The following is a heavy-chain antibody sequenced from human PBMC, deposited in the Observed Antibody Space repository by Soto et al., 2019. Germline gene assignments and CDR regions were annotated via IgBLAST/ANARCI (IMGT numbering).Heavy chain of an antibody. V-gene: IGHV3-23*01. Sequence: HPGGSLRLSCAASGFTFSSYAMSWVRQAPGKGLEWVSSICAVIGCTYYADSVKGRFTISRDSLKLYLHMNSLRVEDTAVYYCAKIGRQEPGIHYRGLGTLVT. CDR2: ICAVIGCT. J-gene: IGHJ4*02. CDR3: AKIGRQEPGIHY. D-gene: IGHD2-2*02. CDR1: GFTFSSYA.